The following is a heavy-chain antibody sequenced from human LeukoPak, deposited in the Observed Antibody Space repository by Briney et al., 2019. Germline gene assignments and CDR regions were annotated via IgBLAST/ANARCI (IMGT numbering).Heavy chain of an antibody. Sequence: SETLSLTCAVSGYSISSGYYWGWIRPPPGKGLGWIGSIYHSGSTYYTPSLKSRVTISVDTSKNQFSLKLSSVTAADTAVYYCARVEAAAGYFDYWGQGTLVTVSS. CDR3: ARVEAAAGYFDY. CDR1: GYSISSGYY. V-gene: IGHV4-38-2*01. J-gene: IGHJ4*02. CDR2: IYHSGST. D-gene: IGHD6-13*01.